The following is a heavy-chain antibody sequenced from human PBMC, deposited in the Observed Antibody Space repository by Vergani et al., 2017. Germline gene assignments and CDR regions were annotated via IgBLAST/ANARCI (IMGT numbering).Heavy chain of an antibody. V-gene: IGHV3-9*03. CDR2: ISWNSGAV. D-gene: IGHD5-12*01. Sequence: EVQMVESGGGLVKPGGSLRLSCVASGFTFSHYSMNWVRQGPGKGLEWVSGISWNSGAVDYADSVRGRFTISRDNAKNSLFLEMNSLRFEDMAVYFCTKGSVYYHDSAGHGYDPYTGFDLWGQGTLVTVSS. CDR1: GFTFSHYS. CDR3: TKGSVYYHDSAGHGYDPYTGFDL. J-gene: IGHJ3*01.